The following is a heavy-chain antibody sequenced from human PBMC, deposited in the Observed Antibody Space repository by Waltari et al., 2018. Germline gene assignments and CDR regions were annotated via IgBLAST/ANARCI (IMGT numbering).Heavy chain of an antibody. D-gene: IGHD1-26*01. Sequence: QVHLVQSGAEVRRPGSSVKVSCEAAGGSFGTYAITWVRQAPGQGLEWISGIIPIFGKPNYAQKFQDRVKVAADELTRTAFMELSSLRPDDTAVYYCAKRIVGGPFDVWGQGT. CDR2: IIPIFGKP. CDR1: GGSFGTYA. CDR3: AKRIVGGPFDV. J-gene: IGHJ3*01. V-gene: IGHV1-69*12.